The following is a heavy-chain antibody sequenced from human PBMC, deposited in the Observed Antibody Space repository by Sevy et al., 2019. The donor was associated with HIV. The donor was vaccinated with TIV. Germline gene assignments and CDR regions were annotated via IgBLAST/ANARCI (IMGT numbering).Heavy chain of an antibody. J-gene: IGHJ4*02. CDR1: GFTFRRYG. V-gene: IGHV3-33*06. Sequence: GGSLRLSCAASGFTFRRYGMHWVRRAPGKGLEWVAGIWFDGTQKYYLESVKGRFSISRDNSKKMVYLQMNSLGAEDTAVYYCAKDFFEGDVISNFDSWGQGTLVTVSS. D-gene: IGHD3-3*01. CDR3: AKDFFEGDVISNFDS. CDR2: IWFDGTQK.